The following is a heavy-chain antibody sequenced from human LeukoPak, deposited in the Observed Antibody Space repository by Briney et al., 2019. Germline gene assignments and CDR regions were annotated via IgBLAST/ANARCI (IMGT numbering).Heavy chain of an antibody. CDR2: IYDSGST. CDR1: GGSISSYF. V-gene: IGHV4-59*01. CDR3: ARARYSSSPFDY. D-gene: IGHD6-6*01. Sequence: SETLSLTCTVSGGSISSYFWSWIRQPPRKGLEWIGYIYDSGSTNYKPSLKSRVTISVDTSKNQFSLKLSSVTAADTALYYCARARYSSSPFDYWGQGTLVTVSS. J-gene: IGHJ4*02.